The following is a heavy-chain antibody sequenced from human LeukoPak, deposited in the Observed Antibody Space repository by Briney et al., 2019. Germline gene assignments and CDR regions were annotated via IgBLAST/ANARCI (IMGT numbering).Heavy chain of an antibody. D-gene: IGHD6-19*01. CDR3: AREVGTQWLVLFDY. J-gene: IGHJ4*02. CDR2: IKQDGSEK. V-gene: IGHV3-7*01. CDR1: GFTFNSYW. Sequence: GGSLRLSCAASGFTFNSYWMSWVRQAPGKGLEWVANIKQDGSEKYYADSVKGRFTISRDNSKDTLYLQMNSLRAEDTAVYYCAREVGTQWLVLFDYWGQGTLVTVSS.